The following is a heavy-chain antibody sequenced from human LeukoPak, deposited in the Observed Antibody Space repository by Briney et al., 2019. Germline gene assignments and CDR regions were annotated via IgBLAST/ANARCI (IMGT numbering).Heavy chain of an antibody. CDR2: INPNSGGT. CDR3: ARSSSWYYWFDP. V-gene: IGHV1-2*02. CDR1: GGTFSSYA. D-gene: IGHD6-13*01. J-gene: IGHJ5*02. Sequence: SVKVSCKASGGTFSSYAISWVRQAPGQGLEWMGWINPNSGGTNYAQKFQGRVTMTRDTSIGTAYMELSRLRSDDTAVYYCARSSSWYYWFDPWGQGTLVTVSS.